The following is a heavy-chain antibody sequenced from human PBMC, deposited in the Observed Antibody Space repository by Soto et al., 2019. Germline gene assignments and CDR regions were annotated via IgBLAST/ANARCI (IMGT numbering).Heavy chain of an antibody. V-gene: IGHV4-34*01. J-gene: IGHJ6*02. CDR3: ARGPRIAAERYYYYYGMDV. CDR2: INHSGST. D-gene: IGHD6-13*01. CDR1: GGSFSGYY. Sequence: SETLSLTCAVYGGSFSGYYWSWIRQPPGKGLEWIGEINHSGSTNYNPSLKSRVTISVDTSKNQFSLRLSSVTAADTAVFYCARGPRIAAERYYYYYGMDVWGQGTTVTVSS.